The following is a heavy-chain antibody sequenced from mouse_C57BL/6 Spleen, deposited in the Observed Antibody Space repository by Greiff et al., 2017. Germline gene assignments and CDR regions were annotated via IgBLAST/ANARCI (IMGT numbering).Heavy chain of an antibody. D-gene: IGHD1-1*01. CDR3: ARYSYYGSSPWYFDV. CDR2: IYPGDGDT. J-gene: IGHJ1*03. V-gene: IGHV1-80*01. CDR1: GYAFSSYW. Sequence: QVQLQQSGAELVKPGASVKISCKASGYAFSSYWMNWVKQRPGKGLEWIGQIYPGDGDTNYNGKFKGKATLTADKSSSTAYMQLSRLTSEDSAVYFCARYSYYGSSPWYFDVWGTGTTVTVSS.